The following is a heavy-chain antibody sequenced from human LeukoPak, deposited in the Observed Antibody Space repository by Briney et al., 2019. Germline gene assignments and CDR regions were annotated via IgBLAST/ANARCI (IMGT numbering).Heavy chain of an antibody. CDR3: ARSGPADQYCSGGSCYLGAFDI. Sequence: ASVKVSCKASGYTFTSYDINWVRQATGQGLEWMGWMNPNSGNTGYAQKFQGRVTITRNTSISTAYMELSSLRSEDTAVYYCARSGPADQYCSGGSCYLGAFDIWGQGTMVTVSS. J-gene: IGHJ3*02. V-gene: IGHV1-8*03. CDR1: GYTFTSYD. CDR2: MNPNSGNT. D-gene: IGHD2-15*01.